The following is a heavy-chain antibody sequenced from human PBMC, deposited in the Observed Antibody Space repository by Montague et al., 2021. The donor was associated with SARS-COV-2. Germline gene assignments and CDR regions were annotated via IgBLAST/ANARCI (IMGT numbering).Heavy chain of an antibody. V-gene: IGHV4-39*01. CDR3: ARREDYYGSGSYPN. Sequence: SETLSLTCTVSGGSISSRSYYWGWIRQPPGKGLEWIGSIYYSGSTYYNPSLKSRVTISVDTSKNQFSLKLSSVTAADTAVYYCARREDYYGSGSYPNWGQGTLVTVSS. J-gene: IGHJ4*02. D-gene: IGHD3-10*01. CDR1: GGSISSRSYY. CDR2: IYYSGST.